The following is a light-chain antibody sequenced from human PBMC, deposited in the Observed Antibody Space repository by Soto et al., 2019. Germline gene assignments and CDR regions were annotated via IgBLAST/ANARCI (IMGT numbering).Light chain of an antibody. Sequence: DIQMTQSPSTVSASVGGRVTITCRASQSISTWLAWYQQKPGKAPNLLIYKASSLESGVPSRFSGSGSGTEFTLTISSLQPDDFATYYCQQYNSFSQWTFGQGTKVDIK. CDR1: QSISTW. CDR2: KAS. CDR3: QQYNSFSQWT. V-gene: IGKV1-5*03. J-gene: IGKJ1*01.